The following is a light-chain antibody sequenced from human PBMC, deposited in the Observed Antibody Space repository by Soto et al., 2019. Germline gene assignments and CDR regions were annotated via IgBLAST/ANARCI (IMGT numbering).Light chain of an antibody. Sequence: DIQMTQSPSSLSASVGDRVTMTCRASQDIGISLGWFQQKPGKAPKRLIYVASSLQSGVPSRFSGSGSGTEFTLTISSLQPEDFASYFCLQHNAYPWTFGQGTKVEV. J-gene: IGKJ1*01. CDR3: LQHNAYPWT. V-gene: IGKV1-17*01. CDR1: QDIGIS. CDR2: VAS.